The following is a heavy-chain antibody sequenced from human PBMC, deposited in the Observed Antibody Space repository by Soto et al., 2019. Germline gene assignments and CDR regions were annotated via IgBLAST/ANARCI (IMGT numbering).Heavy chain of an antibody. J-gene: IGHJ2*01. CDR1: GYTFTSYY. V-gene: IGHV1-46*01. CDR3: ARDYASIAVAGTWYFDL. Sequence: ASVKVSCKAPGYTFTSYYMHWVRQAPGQGLEWMGIINPSGGSTSYAQKFQGRVTMTRDTSTSTVYMELSSLRSEDTAVYYCARDYASIAVAGTWYFDLWGRSTLVTVSS. CDR2: INPSGGST. D-gene: IGHD6-19*01.